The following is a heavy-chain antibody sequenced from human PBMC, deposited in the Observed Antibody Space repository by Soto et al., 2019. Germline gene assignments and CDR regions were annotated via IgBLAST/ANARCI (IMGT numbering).Heavy chain of an antibody. CDR3: ARASYDFWSGSPYNWFDP. Sequence: QVQLQESGPGLVKPSETLSLTCTVSGGSISSYYWSWIRQPPGKGLEWIGYIYYSGSTNYNPSLKSRVTISVDTSKNQFSLKLSSVTAADTAVYYCARASYDFWSGSPYNWFDPWGQGTLVTVSS. J-gene: IGHJ5*02. V-gene: IGHV4-59*01. D-gene: IGHD3-3*01. CDR1: GGSISSYY. CDR2: IYYSGST.